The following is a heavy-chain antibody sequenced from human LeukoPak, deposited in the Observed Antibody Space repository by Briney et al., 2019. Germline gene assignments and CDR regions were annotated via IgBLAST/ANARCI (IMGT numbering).Heavy chain of an antibody. J-gene: IGHJ4*02. Sequence: GGSLRLSCAASGFTFSSYSMNWVRQAPGKGLEWVSSISSSSSYIYYADSVKGRFIISRDNAKNSLYLQMNSLRAEDTAVYYCARAPRRLGELSSSFDYWGQGTLVTVSS. CDR2: ISSSSSYI. D-gene: IGHD3-16*02. V-gene: IGHV3-21*01. CDR3: ARAPRRLGELSSSFDY. CDR1: GFTFSSYS.